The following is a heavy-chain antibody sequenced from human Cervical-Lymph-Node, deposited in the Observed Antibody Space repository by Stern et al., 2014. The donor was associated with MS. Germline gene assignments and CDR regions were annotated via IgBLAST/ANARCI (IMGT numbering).Heavy chain of an antibody. V-gene: IGHV3-21*01. J-gene: IGHJ5*01. CDR2: ISTGSTYI. CDR1: GFPFSAYS. Sequence: EVQLVESGGGLVKPGGSLRLSCAASGFPFSAYSMNWVRQAPGRGLQWVSSISTGSTYIYYAGSLKGRFTISRDDAKNSLYLQMNSLRAEDTAVYYCARAIGRLDSWGQGTLVTVSS. D-gene: IGHD3-16*02. CDR3: ARAIGRLDS.